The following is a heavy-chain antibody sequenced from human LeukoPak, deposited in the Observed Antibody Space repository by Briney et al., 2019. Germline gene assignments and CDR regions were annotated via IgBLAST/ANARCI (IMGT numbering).Heavy chain of an antibody. CDR2: IRPSGST. J-gene: IGHJ5*02. V-gene: IGHV1-46*01. D-gene: IGHD1-14*01. CDR3: ARGNHYPPIGDWFDP. Sequence: GASLKLSCKASGYTFTSYYIHWVRQAPGQGLEYMGIIRPSGSTAYPQKFQGRVTMTRDTSTSAVYMELSSLTSEDTAVYYCARGNHYPPIGDWFDPWGQGTLVTVSS. CDR1: GYTFTSYY.